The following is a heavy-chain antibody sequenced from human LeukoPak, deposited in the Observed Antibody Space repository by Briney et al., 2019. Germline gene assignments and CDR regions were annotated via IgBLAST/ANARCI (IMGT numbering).Heavy chain of an antibody. CDR2: IYYSGST. J-gene: IGHJ5*02. CDR1: GGAISSYY. D-gene: IGHD3-3*01. V-gene: IGHV4-59*01. CDR3: ARGGDFWSGYLNWFDP. Sequence: SETLSLTCTVSGGAISSYYWSWIRQPPGKGLEWIGYIYYSGSTNYNPSLKSRVTMSVDTSKNQFSLKLSSVTAADTAVYYCARGGDFWSGYLNWFDPWGQGTLVTVSS.